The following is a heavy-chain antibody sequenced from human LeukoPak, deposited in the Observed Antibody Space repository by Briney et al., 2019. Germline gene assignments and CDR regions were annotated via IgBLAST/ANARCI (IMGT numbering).Heavy chain of an antibody. J-gene: IGHJ4*02. D-gene: IGHD4-17*01. CDR1: GGSMSDYY. CDR3: ATYFYGEYSAHYFDY. Sequence: SETLSLTCTVSGGSMSDYYWSFIRQSAGTGLEWLGRIHTSGTTWYNPSLKSRVTLSVDASKNQFSLGLTSVTAADTAIYYCATYFYGEYSAHYFDYWGQGILVTVSS. V-gene: IGHV4-4*07. CDR2: IHTSGTT.